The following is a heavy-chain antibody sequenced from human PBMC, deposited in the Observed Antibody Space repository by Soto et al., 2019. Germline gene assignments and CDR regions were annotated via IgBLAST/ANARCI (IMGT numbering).Heavy chain of an antibody. CDR3: ARDLGIAALVPREYGMDV. Sequence: SETLSLICTVSGGSISSGGYYWSWIRQHPGKGLEWIGYIYYSGSTYYNPSLKSRVTISVDTSKNQFSLKLSSVTAADTAVYYCARDLGIAALVPREYGMDVWGQGTTVTVSS. J-gene: IGHJ6*02. CDR1: GGSISSGGYY. CDR2: IYYSGST. D-gene: IGHD6-13*01. V-gene: IGHV4-31*03.